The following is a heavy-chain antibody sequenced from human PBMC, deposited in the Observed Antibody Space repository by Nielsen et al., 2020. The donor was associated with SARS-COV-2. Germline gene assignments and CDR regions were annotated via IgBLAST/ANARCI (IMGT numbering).Heavy chain of an antibody. D-gene: IGHD2-2*02. V-gene: IGHV3-21*01. J-gene: IGHJ5*02. CDR3: AREHIVVVPAAIRGGYNWFDP. CDR2: ISSSSTY. Sequence: WIRQPPGKGLEWVSSISSSSTYYADSVKGRFTVSRDNAKNSLYLQMNSLRAEDTAVYYCAREHIVVVPAAIRGGYNWFDPWGQGTLVTVSS.